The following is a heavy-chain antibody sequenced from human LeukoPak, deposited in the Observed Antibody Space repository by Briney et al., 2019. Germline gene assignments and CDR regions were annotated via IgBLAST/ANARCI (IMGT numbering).Heavy chain of an antibody. CDR2: INHSGST. CDR1: GGSFSGYY. D-gene: IGHD3-10*01. V-gene: IGHV4-34*01. J-gene: IGHJ4*02. Sequence: QPSETLSLTCAVYGGSFSGYYWSWIRQPPGKGLEWIGEINHSGSTNYNPSLKSRVTISVDTSKNQFSLKLSSVTAADTAVYYCARAGPRFGPRFDYWGQGTLVTVSS. CDR3: ARAGPRFGPRFDY.